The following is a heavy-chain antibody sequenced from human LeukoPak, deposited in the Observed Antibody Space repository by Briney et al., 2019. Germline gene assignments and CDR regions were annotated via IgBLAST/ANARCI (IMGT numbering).Heavy chain of an antibody. CDR1: GFTFSGYW. V-gene: IGHV3-7*01. CDR3: ARFGMDAAIDY. J-gene: IGHJ4*02. Sequence: PGGSLRLSCAASGFTFSGYWMSWVRQAPGKGLEWVATIKQDASEKTYVDSVEGRFTRSRDNAKSSLFLQMDSLRAEDTAVYYCARFGMDAAIDYWGQGTLVTVSS. CDR2: IKQDASEK. D-gene: IGHD2-15*01.